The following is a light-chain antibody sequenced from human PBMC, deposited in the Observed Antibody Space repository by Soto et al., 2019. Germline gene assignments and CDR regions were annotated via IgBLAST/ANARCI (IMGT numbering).Light chain of an antibody. CDR3: CSYAGSYTYV. Sequence: QSVLTQPRSVSGSPGQSATISCTGTSSDVGAYTYVSWYQQHPGKAPKLMIYDVSRRPSGVPDRFSGSKSGNTASLTISGLQVEDEADYYCCSYAGSYTYVFGVGTKLTVL. CDR2: DVS. CDR1: SSDVGAYTY. J-gene: IGLJ1*01. V-gene: IGLV2-11*01.